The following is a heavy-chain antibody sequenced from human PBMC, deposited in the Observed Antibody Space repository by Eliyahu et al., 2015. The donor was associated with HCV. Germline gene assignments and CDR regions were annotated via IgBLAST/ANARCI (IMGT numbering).Heavy chain of an antibody. J-gene: IGHJ4*02. CDR2: ISSSGNII. CDR1: GFDFSDYH. Sequence: QVQLVESGGGSVKPGGSLRLSCAASGFDFSDYHXSWIRQAPGKGLESVSYISSSGNIISYADSVKGRFTISRDRSKGSLYLRMNSLRAEDTAIYYCATFHHSLPGSWGQGTLVTVSS. D-gene: IGHD1-26*01. CDR3: ATFHHSLPGS. V-gene: IGHV3-11*01.